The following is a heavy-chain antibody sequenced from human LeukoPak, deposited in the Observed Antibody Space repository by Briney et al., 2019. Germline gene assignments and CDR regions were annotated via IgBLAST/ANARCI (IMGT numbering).Heavy chain of an antibody. CDR2: ISSSGSTI. CDR1: GFTFSSYE. CDR3: ATPRGSGSYLAFDY. D-gene: IGHD1-26*01. V-gene: IGHV3-48*03. J-gene: IGHJ4*02. Sequence: PGGSLRLSCAASGFTFSSYEMNWARQAPGKGLEWVSYISSSGSTIYYADSVKGRFTISRDNAKNTLYLQMNSLRAEDTAVYYCATPRGSGSYLAFDYWGQGTLVTVSS.